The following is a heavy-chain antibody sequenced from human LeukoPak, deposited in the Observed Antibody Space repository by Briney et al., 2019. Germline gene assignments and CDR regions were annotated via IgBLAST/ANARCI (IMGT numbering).Heavy chain of an antibody. CDR3: ARDRKSPLGVRYFDY. CDR1: GGSISSSSYY. Sequence: SETLSLTCTVSGGSISSSSYYWGWIRQPPGKGLEWIGSIYYSGSTYYNPSLKSRVTISVDTSKNQFSLKLSSVTAADTAVYYCARDRKSPLGVRYFDYWGQGTLVTVSS. CDR2: IYYSGST. V-gene: IGHV4-39*07. D-gene: IGHD3-10*02. J-gene: IGHJ4*02.